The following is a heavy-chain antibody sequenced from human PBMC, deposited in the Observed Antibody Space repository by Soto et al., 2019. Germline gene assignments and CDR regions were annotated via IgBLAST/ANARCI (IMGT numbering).Heavy chain of an antibody. D-gene: IGHD6-6*01. Sequence: QVQLQESGPGLVKPSETLSLTCTVSGGSVSSGSYYWSWIRQPPGKGLEWIGYIYASGSTDYNPSLKSRIPMSVDTTRMQFSLNVSSVTAGVTAVYYGARAESMGARAFAYWGQGTLVTVSS. CDR3: ARAESMGARAFAY. J-gene: IGHJ4*02. V-gene: IGHV4-61*01. CDR1: GGSVSSGSYY. CDR2: IYASGST.